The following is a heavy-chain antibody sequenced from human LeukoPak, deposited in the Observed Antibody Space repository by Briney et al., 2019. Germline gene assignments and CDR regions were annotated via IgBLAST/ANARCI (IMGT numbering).Heavy chain of an antibody. D-gene: IGHD3-10*01. CDR3: ARETHDPTMVRGVVDY. J-gene: IGHJ4*02. Sequence: SETLSLTCTVSGASISSGDYLWSWIRQPPGKGLEWIGYIYYSGSTYYNPSLKSRLTISADTSKNQFSLKLRSVTAADTAVYYCARETHDPTMVRGVVDYWGRGTLVTVSS. V-gene: IGHV4-30-4*01. CDR2: IYYSGST. CDR1: GASISSGDYL.